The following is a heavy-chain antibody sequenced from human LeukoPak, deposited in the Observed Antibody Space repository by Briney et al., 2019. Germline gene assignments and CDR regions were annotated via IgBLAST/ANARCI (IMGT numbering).Heavy chain of an antibody. CDR2: INHSGST. V-gene: IGHV4-34*01. D-gene: IGHD2-21*02. CDR1: GGSFSGYY. J-gene: IGHJ4*02. CDR3: ARGTAYCGGDCYRRPFDY. Sequence: KSSETLSLTCAVYGGSFSGYYWSWTRQPPGKGLEWIGEINHSGSTNYNPSLKSRVTISVDTSKNQFSLKLSSVTAADTAVYYCARGTAYCGGDCYRRPFDYWGQGTLVTVSS.